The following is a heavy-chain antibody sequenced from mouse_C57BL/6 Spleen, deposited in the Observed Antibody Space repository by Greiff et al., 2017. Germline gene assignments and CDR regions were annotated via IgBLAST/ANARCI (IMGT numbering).Heavy chain of an antibody. CDR1: GYTFTDYY. Sequence: VQLQQSGAELVRPGASVKLSCKASGYTFTDYYINWVKQRPGQGLEWIARIYPGSGNTYYNEKFKGKATLTAEKSSSTAYMQLSSLTSEDSAVYFCAKDCSNSCAMDYWGQGTSVTVSS. CDR3: AKDCSNSCAMDY. CDR2: IYPGSGNT. J-gene: IGHJ4*01. D-gene: IGHD2-5*01. V-gene: IGHV1-76*01.